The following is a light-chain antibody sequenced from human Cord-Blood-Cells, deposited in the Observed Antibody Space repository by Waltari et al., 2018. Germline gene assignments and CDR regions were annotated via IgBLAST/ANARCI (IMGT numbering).Light chain of an antibody. CDR3: MQGTHWPRT. J-gene: IGKJ2*02. Sequence: DVVMTQSPLSLPVTLGQPASISCRSSQSLVHSDGNTYLNWFQQRPGQSPRRLIYKVSNRDSGVPDRFSGSGSGTDLTLKISRVEAEDVGVYYCMQGTHWPRTFGQGTKLEIK. V-gene: IGKV2-30*02. CDR2: KVS. CDR1: QSLVHSDGNTY.